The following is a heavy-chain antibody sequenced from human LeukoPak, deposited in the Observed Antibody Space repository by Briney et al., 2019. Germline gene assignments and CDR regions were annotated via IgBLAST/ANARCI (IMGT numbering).Heavy chain of an antibody. V-gene: IGHV3-30*18. Sequence: GGSLRLSCAASGFTFSSYGMHWVRQAPGKGLEWVAVISYDGSNKYYADSVKGRFTISRDNSKNTLYLQMNSLRAEDTAVYYCAKDKFTYDSSGYLDYWGQGTLVTVSS. CDR3: AKDKFTYDSSGYLDY. D-gene: IGHD3-22*01. CDR2: ISYDGSNK. J-gene: IGHJ4*02. CDR1: GFTFSSYG.